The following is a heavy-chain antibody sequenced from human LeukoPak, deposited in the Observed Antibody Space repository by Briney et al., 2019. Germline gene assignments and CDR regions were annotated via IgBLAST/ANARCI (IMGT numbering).Heavy chain of an antibody. Sequence: SETLSLTCTVSGGSISIYYWSWIRQPPGRGLEWVGYIYYSGSTNYNPSLKSRVTISVDTSKSEFSLKLSSVTAADTAVYYCSRGSSLLPFDYWGQGTLVTVSS. D-gene: IGHD2-15*01. CDR1: GGSISIYY. V-gene: IGHV4-59*01. J-gene: IGHJ4*02. CDR2: IYYSGST. CDR3: SRGSSLLPFDY.